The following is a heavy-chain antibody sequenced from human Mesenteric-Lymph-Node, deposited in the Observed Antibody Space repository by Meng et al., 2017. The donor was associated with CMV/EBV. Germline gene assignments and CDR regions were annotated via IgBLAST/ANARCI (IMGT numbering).Heavy chain of an antibody. D-gene: IGHD1-26*01. V-gene: IGHV4-59*01. CDR2: ISDSGST. CDR3: ARDSRGSYTVNHYYYYGMDV. J-gene: IGHJ6*02. CDR1: DDSISAYY. Sequence: SETLSLTCSVSDDSISAYYWSWIRQPPGKGLEWIGYISDSGSTNYNPSLKSRVTISVDTSKNQFSLRLGSVTAADTAVYYCARDSRGSYTVNHYYYYGMDVWGQGTTVTVSS.